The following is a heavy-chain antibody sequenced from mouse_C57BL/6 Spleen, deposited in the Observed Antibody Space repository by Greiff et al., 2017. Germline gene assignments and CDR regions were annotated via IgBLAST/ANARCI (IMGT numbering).Heavy chain of an antibody. D-gene: IGHD2-4*01. CDR1: GYTFTEYT. CDR2: FYPGSGSI. CDR3: ARRYDYDGGGF. V-gene: IGHV1-62-2*01. Sequence: VQLKESGAELVKPGASVKLSCKASGYTFTEYTIHWVKQRSGQGLEWIGWFYPGSGSIKYNEKFKSKATLTVDTSSSTAYMQLSSLTSEDSAVYYCARRYDYDGGGFWSQGTTLTVSS. J-gene: IGHJ2*01.